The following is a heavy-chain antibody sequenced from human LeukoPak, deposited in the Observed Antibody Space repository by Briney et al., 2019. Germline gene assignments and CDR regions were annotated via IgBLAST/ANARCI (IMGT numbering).Heavy chain of an antibody. J-gene: IGHJ4*02. CDR3: AKVSSGWYEDHFDF. D-gene: IGHD6-19*01. CDR1: GFTFSSYA. V-gene: IGHV3-23*01. CDR2: ISGGGGTTT. Sequence: GGSLRLSCAASGFTFSSYAMSWVRQAPGKGLEWVSAISGGGGTTTYNADSVKGRFTISRDISKNTVYLQMNSLRGDDTAVYYCAKVSSGWYEDHFDFWGQGTLVTVSS.